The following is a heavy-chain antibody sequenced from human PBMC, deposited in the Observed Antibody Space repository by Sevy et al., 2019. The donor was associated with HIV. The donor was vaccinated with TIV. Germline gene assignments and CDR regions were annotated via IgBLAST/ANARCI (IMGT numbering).Heavy chain of an antibody. CDR2: INQGGSEK. D-gene: IGHD6-13*01. CDR1: GFTFSAYW. Sequence: GGSLRLSCAASGFTFSAYWMHWVRQAPGKGLEWVANINQGGSEKYYVDSVKGRFTISRDNAKKSLFLQMNSLRAEDTAVYYCAGALAAAASSWGQGALVTVSS. CDR3: AGALAAAASS. V-gene: IGHV3-7*01. J-gene: IGHJ5*02.